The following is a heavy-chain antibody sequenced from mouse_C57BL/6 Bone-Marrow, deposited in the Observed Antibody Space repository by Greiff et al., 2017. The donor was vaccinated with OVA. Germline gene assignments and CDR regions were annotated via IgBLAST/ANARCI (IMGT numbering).Heavy chain of an antibody. D-gene: IGHD2-1*01. Sequence: EVQLQQSGPELVKPGASVKISCKASGYTFTDYYMNWVKQSHGKSLEWIGDINPNNGGTSYNQKFKGKATLTVDKSSSTAYMELRSLTSEDSAVYYCARRRRSYYGNYVFYAMDYWGQGTSVTVSS. CDR1: GYTFTDYY. V-gene: IGHV1-26*01. CDR3: ARRRRSYYGNYVFYAMDY. J-gene: IGHJ4*01. CDR2: INPNNGGT.